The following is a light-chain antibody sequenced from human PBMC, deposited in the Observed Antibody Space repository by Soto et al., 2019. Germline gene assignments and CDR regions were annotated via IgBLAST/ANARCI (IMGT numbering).Light chain of an antibody. V-gene: IGLV4-69*01. J-gene: IGLJ2*01. CDR3: QTWGTGIRA. CDR2: LNSDGSH. CDR1: SAHSSYA. Sequence: QLVLTQSPSASASLGASVKLTCILSSAHSSYAIAWHQQQPEKGPRFLMKLNSDGSHGRGTGIPDRFSGSSSGAERYLTISSLQSEDEADYYCQTWGTGIRAFGGGTKLTVL.